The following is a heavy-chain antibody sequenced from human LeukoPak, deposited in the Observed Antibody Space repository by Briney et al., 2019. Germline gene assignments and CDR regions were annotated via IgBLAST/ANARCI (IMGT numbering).Heavy chain of an antibody. CDR2: ISSSSSTI. CDR3: ARGRDGYNFGFGVIMAV. J-gene: IGHJ6*04. Sequence: GGSLRLSCAASGFTFSSYSMNWVRQAPGKGLEWVSSISSSSSTIYYADSVKGRFTISRDDAKNSLYLQMNSLRAEDTAVYYCARGRDGYNFGFGVIMAVWGKGTTVTVSS. CDR1: GFTFSSYS. V-gene: IGHV3-48*01. D-gene: IGHD5-24*01.